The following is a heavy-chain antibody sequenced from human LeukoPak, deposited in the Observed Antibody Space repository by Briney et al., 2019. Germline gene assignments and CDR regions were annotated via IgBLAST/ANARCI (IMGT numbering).Heavy chain of an antibody. D-gene: IGHD2-2*02. Sequence: SETLSLTCTVSGGSISSGGYYWSWIRQHPGKGLEWIGYIYYSGSTYYNPSLKSRVTISVDTSKNQFPLKLSSVTAADTAVYYCARGGCSSTSCYIEDYGMDVWGQGTTVTVSS. V-gene: IGHV4-31*03. CDR3: ARGGCSSTSCYIEDYGMDV. J-gene: IGHJ6*02. CDR1: GGSISSGGYY. CDR2: IYYSGST.